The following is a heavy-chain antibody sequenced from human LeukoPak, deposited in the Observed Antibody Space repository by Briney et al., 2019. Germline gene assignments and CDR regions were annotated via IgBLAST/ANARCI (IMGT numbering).Heavy chain of an antibody. D-gene: IGHD6-13*01. J-gene: IGHJ4*02. CDR1: GFTYSTYW. CDR2: IKEDGSEK. V-gene: IGHV3-7*04. CDR3: ARDRDKYSSIYYGDY. Sequence: GGSLGLYCEASGFTYSTYWMSWVRQAPGKGLEWVANIKEDGSEKYFVDSVKGRFDISRDNAKNSLYLQMNSLRAEDTAVYFCARDRDKYSSIYYGDYWGQGTLVTVSS.